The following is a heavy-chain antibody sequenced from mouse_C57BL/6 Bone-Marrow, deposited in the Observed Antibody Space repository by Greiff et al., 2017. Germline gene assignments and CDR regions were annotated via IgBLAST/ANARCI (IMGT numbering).Heavy chain of an antibody. CDR3: ARERSNYWYFDV. CDR2: IYPRSGNT. CDR1: GYTFTSYG. D-gene: IGHD1-1*01. J-gene: IGHJ1*03. Sequence: QVQLQQSGAELARPGASVKLSCKASGYTFTSYGISWVKQRTGQGLEWIGEIYPRSGNTYYNEKFKGKATLTADKSSSTAYMELRSLTSEDSAVYLCARERSNYWYFDVWGTGPTVTVSS. V-gene: IGHV1-81*01.